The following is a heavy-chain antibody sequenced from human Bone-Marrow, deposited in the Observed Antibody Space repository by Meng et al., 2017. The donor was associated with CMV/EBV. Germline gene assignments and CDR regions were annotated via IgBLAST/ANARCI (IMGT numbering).Heavy chain of an antibody. Sequence: TFSNYWRSWVRQAPGKGLEWVANIKEDGSEKYYVDSVKGRFTISRDNAKNSLYLQVNSLRAEDTAVYYCARDLSYCSSTTCYGGSVDYWGQGTLVTVSS. D-gene: IGHD2-2*01. J-gene: IGHJ4*02. CDR1: TFSNYW. CDR3: ARDLSYCSSTTCYGGSVDY. V-gene: IGHV3-7*04. CDR2: IKEDGSEK.